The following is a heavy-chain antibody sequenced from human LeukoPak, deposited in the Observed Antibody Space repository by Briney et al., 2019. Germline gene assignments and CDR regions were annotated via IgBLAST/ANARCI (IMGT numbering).Heavy chain of an antibody. D-gene: IGHD4-23*01. CDR2: ISDGSSTI. V-gene: IGHV3-48*02. CDR3: ARETVGLDY. Sequence: GGSLRLSCAASGFTFSNAWMSWVRQAPGKGLEWVSYISDGSSTIYYADSVRGRFTISRDNAKNSLYLQINSLRDEDTAVYYCARETVGLDYWGQGTLVTVSS. CDR1: GFTFSNAW. J-gene: IGHJ4*02.